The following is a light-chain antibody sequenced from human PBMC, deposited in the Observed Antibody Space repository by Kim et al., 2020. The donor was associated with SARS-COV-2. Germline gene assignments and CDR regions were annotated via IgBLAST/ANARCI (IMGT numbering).Light chain of an antibody. Sequence: IQLTQSPSTLSASVGDRVTMSCRASQSISSYLAWYQQKPGKATKLLIYKASNLKRGVPSRFSGSGSGTEFTLTIASLQPDDFATYYCQQYDSYSGTFGQGTKLEI. CDR3: QQYDSYSGT. V-gene: IGKV1-5*03. CDR1: QSISSY. CDR2: KAS. J-gene: IGKJ2*01.